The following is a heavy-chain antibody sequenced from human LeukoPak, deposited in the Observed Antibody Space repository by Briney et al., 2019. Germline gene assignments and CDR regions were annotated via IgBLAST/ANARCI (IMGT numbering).Heavy chain of an antibody. J-gene: IGHJ6*02. V-gene: IGHV3-48*03. CDR3: ARDLCSSTRCYTYYYYGMDV. CDR2: ISSSGSTI. CDR1: GFTFSSYE. Sequence: VQPGGSLRLSCAASGFTFSSYEMNWVRQAPGKGLEWVSYISSSGSTIYYADSVKGRFTISRDNAKNSLYLQMNSLRAEDTAVYYCARDLCSSTRCYTYYYYGMDVWGQGTTVTVSS. D-gene: IGHD2-2*02.